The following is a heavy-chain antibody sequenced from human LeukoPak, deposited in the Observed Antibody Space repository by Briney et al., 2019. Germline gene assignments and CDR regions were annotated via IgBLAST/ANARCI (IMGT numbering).Heavy chain of an antibody. Sequence: SETLSLTCTVSGGSISSSSYYWGWIRQPPGKGLEWIGSIYYSGSTYYNPSLKSRVTISVDTSENQFSLKLSSVTAADTAVYYCARFLTAAPDYWGQGTLVTVSS. CDR1: GGSISSSSYY. J-gene: IGHJ4*02. CDR3: ARFLTAAPDY. CDR2: IYYSGST. D-gene: IGHD1-20*01. V-gene: IGHV4-39*01.